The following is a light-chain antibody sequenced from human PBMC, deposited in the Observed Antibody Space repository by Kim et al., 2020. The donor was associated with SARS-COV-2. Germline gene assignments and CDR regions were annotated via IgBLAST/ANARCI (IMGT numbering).Light chain of an antibody. CDR2: RAS. J-gene: IGKJ1*01. V-gene: IGKV1-5*03. CDR3: QQSNTNPWT. Sequence: DIQMTQSPSTLSASVGDRVTITCRATQSINSWLAWYQQKSGKAPKLLIHRASTLESGVPSRFNGSESGTEFTLTISSLQPDDFATYYCQQSNTNPWTFGQGTKVDIK. CDR1: QSINSW.